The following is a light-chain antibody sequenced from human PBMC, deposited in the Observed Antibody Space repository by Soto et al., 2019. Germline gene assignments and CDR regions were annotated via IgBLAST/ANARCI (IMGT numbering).Light chain of an antibody. Sequence: DIQMTQSPSSLSASVGDRVTITCRASQSISSYLNWYQQKPGKAPKLLIYAASSLQSGVQSRFSGSRSGTDYTRTINSMQPEDVATYYCQQSYRIPVTFRGGTKVEIK. V-gene: IGKV1-39*01. J-gene: IGKJ4*01. CDR1: QSISSY. CDR3: QQSYRIPVT. CDR2: AAS.